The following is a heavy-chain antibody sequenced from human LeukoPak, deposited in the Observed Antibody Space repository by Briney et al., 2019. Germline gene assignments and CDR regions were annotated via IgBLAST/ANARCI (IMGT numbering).Heavy chain of an antibody. V-gene: IGHV3-7*03. D-gene: IGHD5-24*01. CDR1: GFMFSSNW. CDR3: AKEGRSLQTY. Sequence: GGSLRLSCAASGFMFSSNWMSWVRLAPGKGLEWVANIKEDGTETYYVDSVKGRFTISRDNAKNSLYLQMISLRVEDTAVYYCAKEGRSLQTYWGQGTLVTVSS. CDR2: IKEDGTET. J-gene: IGHJ4*02.